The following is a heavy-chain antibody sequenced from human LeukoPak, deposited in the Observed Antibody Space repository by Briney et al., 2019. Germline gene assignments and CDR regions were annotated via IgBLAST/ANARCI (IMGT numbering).Heavy chain of an antibody. CDR1: GFTVSSNY. CDR3: ARSGQQQLIFDY. CDR2: IYSGGST. D-gene: IGHD6-13*01. J-gene: IGHJ4*02. Sequence: GGSLRLACAASGFTVSSNYMSWVRQAPGKGLEWVSVIYSGGSTYYADSVKGRFTISRDNSKNTLYLQMNSLRAEDTAVYYCARSGQQQLIFDYWGQGTLVTVSS. V-gene: IGHV3-66*01.